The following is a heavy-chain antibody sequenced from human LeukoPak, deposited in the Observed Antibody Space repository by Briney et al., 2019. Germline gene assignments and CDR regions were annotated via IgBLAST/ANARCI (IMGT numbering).Heavy chain of an antibody. CDR2: IDPNSGGT. V-gene: IGHV1-2*02. CDR3: ARLLPLAEDY. D-gene: IGHD1-26*01. J-gene: IGHJ4*02. Sequence: ASVKVSCKASGYTFTDYYMYWVRQAPGQGLEWMGWIDPNSGGTNYAQKFQGRVTMTRDTSISTAYMELRRLRSDDTAVYYCARLLPLAEDYWGQGTLVTVSS. CDR1: GYTFTDYY.